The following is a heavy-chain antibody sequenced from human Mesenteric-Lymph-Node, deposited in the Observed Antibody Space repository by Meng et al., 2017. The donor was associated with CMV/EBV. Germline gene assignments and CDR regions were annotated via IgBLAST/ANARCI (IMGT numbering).Heavy chain of an antibody. J-gene: IGHJ4*02. V-gene: IGHV3-20*04. CDR2: INWNGGST. Sequence: GGSLRLSCAASGFTFDDYGMSWVRQAPGKGLEWVSGINWNGGSTGYTDSVKGRFTISRDNAKNSLYLQMNSLRAEDTALYYCARVFSGGSDDDYWGQGTLVTVSS. D-gene: IGHD2-15*01. CDR3: ARVFSGGSDDDY. CDR1: GFTFDDYG.